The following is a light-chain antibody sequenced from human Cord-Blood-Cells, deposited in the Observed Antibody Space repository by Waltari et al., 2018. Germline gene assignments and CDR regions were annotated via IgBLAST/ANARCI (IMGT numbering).Light chain of an antibody. CDR3: SSYAGSNNVV. J-gene: IGLJ2*01. Sequence: QSALTQPPSASGSPGPSVPIPGTGTRSDVGGYNYVSWYPQHPGKAPKLMIYEVSKRPSGVPDRFSGSKSGNTASLTVSGLQAEDEADYYCSSYAGSNNVVFGGGTKLTVL. V-gene: IGLV2-8*01. CDR2: EVS. CDR1: RSDVGGYNY.